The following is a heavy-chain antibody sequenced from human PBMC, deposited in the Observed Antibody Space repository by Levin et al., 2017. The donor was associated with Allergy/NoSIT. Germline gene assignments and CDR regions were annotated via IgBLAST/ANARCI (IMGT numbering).Heavy chain of an antibody. J-gene: IGHJ5*01. CDR2: ITYDGSNK. Sequence: GGSLRLSCAASGFTFSSYGMHWVRQAPGKGLEWVAVITYDGSNKNYADSVKGRFTISRDNSKNTLYLHINSLRAEDTAVIYCAKDGNDASGTINWFDSWGQGTLVTVSS. CDR1: GFTFSSYG. CDR3: AKDGNDASGTINWFDS. V-gene: IGHV3-30*18. D-gene: IGHD3-10*01.